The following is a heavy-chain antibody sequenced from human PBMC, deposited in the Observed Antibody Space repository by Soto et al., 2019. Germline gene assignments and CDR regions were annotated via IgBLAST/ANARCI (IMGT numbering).Heavy chain of an antibody. CDR1: GFSLSTSGVA. Sequence: QITLKESGPTLVRPTQTLTLTCTFSGFSLSTSGVAVGWIRQPPGKALEWLALIYWDDDKRYSPSLKSRLTITKDPSXXQXVXRMTNMDPVDTATYYCAHRRGYYGSGSYSGMFWFDPWGQGTLVTVSS. CDR2: IYWDDDK. D-gene: IGHD3-10*01. V-gene: IGHV2-5*02. CDR3: AHRRGYYGSGSYSGMFWFDP. J-gene: IGHJ5*02.